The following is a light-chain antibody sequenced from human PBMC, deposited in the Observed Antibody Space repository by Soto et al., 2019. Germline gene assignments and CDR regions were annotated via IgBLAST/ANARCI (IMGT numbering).Light chain of an antibody. Sequence: DIVMTQSPLSLPVTPGEPASISCRSSQSLSHSNGYNYLDWYLQKPGQSPQLLIYLGSNRASGVPDRFSGSGSGTDLTLKISRVETEDVGVYYCMQSLQTRTFGQGTTVEIK. CDR2: LGS. CDR3: MQSLQTRT. CDR1: QSLSHSNGYNY. J-gene: IGKJ1*01. V-gene: IGKV2-28*01.